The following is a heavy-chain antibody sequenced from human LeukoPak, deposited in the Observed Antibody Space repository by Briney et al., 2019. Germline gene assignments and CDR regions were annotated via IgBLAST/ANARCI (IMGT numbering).Heavy chain of an antibody. D-gene: IGHD2-2*01. CDR3: ARDLGDCSSTSCNPLGWFDP. V-gene: IGHV4-38-2*02. J-gene: IGHJ5*02. CDR2: IYHSGST. Sequence: SETLPLTCTVSGYSISSGYYWGWIRQPPGKGLEWIGSIYHSGSTYYNPSLKSRVTISVDASKNQVSLKLSSVTAADTAVYYCARDLGDCSSTSCNPLGWFDPXGQGTLVTVS. CDR1: GYSISSGYY.